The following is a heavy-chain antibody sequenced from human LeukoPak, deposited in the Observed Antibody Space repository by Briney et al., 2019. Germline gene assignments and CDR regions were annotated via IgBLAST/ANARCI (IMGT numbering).Heavy chain of an antibody. CDR2: IIPIFGTA. V-gene: IGHV1-69*05. Sequence: ASVKVSCKASGGTFSSYAISWVRQAPGQGLEWMGGIIPIFGTANYAQKFQGRVTITTDESTSTASMELSSLRSEDTAVYYCAGVHLWVVGGARDLYAFDIWGQGTMVTVSS. CDR3: AGVHLWVVGGARDLYAFDI. D-gene: IGHD3-10*01. CDR1: GGTFSSYA. J-gene: IGHJ3*02.